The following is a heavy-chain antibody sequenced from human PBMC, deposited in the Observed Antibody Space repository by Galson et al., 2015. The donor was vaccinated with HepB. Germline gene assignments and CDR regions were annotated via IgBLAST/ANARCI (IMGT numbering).Heavy chain of an antibody. D-gene: IGHD3-10*01. CDR3: ARIRFEDGYYGSGGAFDI. V-gene: IGHV2-70*11. CDR1: GFSLSTSGMC. Sequence: ALVKPTQTLTLTCTFSGFSLSTSGMCVSWIRQPPGKALEWLARIDWDDDKYYSTSLKTRLTISKDTSKNQVVLTMTNMDPVDTATYYCARIRFEDGYYGSGGAFDIWGQGTMVTVSS. CDR2: IDWDDDK. J-gene: IGHJ3*02.